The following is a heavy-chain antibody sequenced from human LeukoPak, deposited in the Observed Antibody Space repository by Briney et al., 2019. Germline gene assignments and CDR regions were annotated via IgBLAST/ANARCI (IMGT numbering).Heavy chain of an antibody. J-gene: IGHJ4*02. CDR2: ISSSSYI. Sequence: PGGSLRLSCAASGFTFSSYSMNWVRQAPGKGLEWVSPISSSSYIYYADSVKGRFTISRDNAKNSLYLQMNSLRAEDTAVYYCAREAFRGGDCYDYWGQGTLVTVSS. D-gene: IGHD2-21*01. CDR1: GFTFSSYS. CDR3: AREAFRGGDCYDY. V-gene: IGHV3-21*01.